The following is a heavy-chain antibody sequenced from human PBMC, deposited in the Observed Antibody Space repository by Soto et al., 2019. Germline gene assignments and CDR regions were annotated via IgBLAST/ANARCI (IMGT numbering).Heavy chain of an antibody. CDR1: GFSVINAW. D-gene: IGHD1-7*01. CDR2: IKTKSDGGTT. CDR3: TADVLDWHYPGGDDFDN. V-gene: IGHV3-15*01. J-gene: IGHJ3*02. Sequence: EVQLLEAGGGLVKPGGSLRLSCSASGFSVINAWMTWVRQAPGKGLEWVGRIKTKSDGGTTDSAAPVKGRFTISRDDSKSTLYSQMNSFKIEDPAVYYCTADVLDWHYPGGDDFDNRGPGTEVTVSS.